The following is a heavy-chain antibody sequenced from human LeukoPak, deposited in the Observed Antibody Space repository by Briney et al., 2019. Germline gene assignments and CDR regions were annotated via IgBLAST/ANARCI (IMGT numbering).Heavy chain of an antibody. D-gene: IGHD3-3*01. Sequence: ASVKVSCKASGYTFTSYYMHWVRQAPGQGLEWMGIINPSGGSTSYAQKFQGRVTITRNTSISTAYMELSSLRSEDTAVYYCARASGADFWSIPYYMDVWGKGTTVTVSS. CDR1: GYTFTSYY. CDR3: ARASGADFWSIPYYMDV. CDR2: INPSGGST. V-gene: IGHV1-46*01. J-gene: IGHJ6*03.